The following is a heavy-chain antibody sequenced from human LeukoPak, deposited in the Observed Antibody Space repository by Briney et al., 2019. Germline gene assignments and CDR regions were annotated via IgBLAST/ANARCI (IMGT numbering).Heavy chain of an antibody. J-gene: IGHJ6*03. CDR1: GGTFSSYA. CDR2: VIPMYGTT. D-gene: IGHD2-15*01. V-gene: IGHV1-69*06. CDR3: ARGWWVRVTSSSYYYYMDV. Sequence: ASVKVSCKASGGTFSSYAISWLRQAPGQGLEWMGGVIPMYGTTNYAQNFQGRATITADRSTSTADMELSSLRSEDTAIYYCARGWWVRVTSSSYYYYMDVWGKGTTVIVSS.